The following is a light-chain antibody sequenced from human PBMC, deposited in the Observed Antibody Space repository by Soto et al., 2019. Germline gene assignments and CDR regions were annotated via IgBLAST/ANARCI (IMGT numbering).Light chain of an antibody. Sequence: IVLTQSPGILSLSPGERATLSCRASQNVSNNYLAWYQQRPGQIPRLLIYSASSRAAGIPVRFSGSGSGTDFTLTITRLEPDDFAVYYCQHFDNSLFTFGPGTKVDI. CDR1: QNVSNNY. CDR2: SAS. CDR3: QHFDNSLFT. V-gene: IGKV3-20*01. J-gene: IGKJ3*01.